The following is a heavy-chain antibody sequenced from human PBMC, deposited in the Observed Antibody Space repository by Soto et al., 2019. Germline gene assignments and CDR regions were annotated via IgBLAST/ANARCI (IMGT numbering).Heavy chain of an antibody. Sequence: ASVKVSCKASGYTFTRSGISWVRQAPGQGLEWMGWISTYNGDTNYAQTFQGRVTMTTDTSTSTVHMEVRGLRSDDTAVYYCAREGVAPYYYYGMDVWGQGTLVTVSS. CDR3: AREGVAPYYYYGMDV. CDR1: GYTFTRSG. D-gene: IGHD5-12*01. CDR2: ISTYNGDT. J-gene: IGHJ6*02. V-gene: IGHV1-18*01.